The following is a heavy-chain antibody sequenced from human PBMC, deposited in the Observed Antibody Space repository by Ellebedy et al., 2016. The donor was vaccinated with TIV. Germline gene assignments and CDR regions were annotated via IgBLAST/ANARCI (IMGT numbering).Heavy chain of an antibody. Sequence: PGGSLRLSCAASGFPFSSFEFNWVRQSPGKGLEWVSYISSSGTTKYYADSVKGRFTISREKAKNSLYLQMNSLRAADTAVYYCAAAHYYFYGKDVWGQGTRVTVSS. CDR3: AAAHYYFYGKDV. D-gene: IGHD2-15*01. V-gene: IGHV3-48*03. CDR1: GFPFSSFE. CDR2: ISSSGTTK. J-gene: IGHJ6*02.